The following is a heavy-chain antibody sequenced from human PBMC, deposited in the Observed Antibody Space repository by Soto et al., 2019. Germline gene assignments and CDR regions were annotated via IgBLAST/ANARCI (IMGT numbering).Heavy chain of an antibody. Sequence: QVQLVESGGGVVQPGGSLRLSCAPSGFTFSHHGMHWVRQAPGKGLEWLTVVSSDGSITYDADSVRGRFAISRDNSKNTLYLHMNSLRTEDTAVYYCAKESDYYSNSKWSFDSWGQGILVTVSS. CDR3: AKESDYYSNSKWSFDS. CDR1: GFTFSHHG. V-gene: IGHV3-30*18. D-gene: IGHD2-21*01. J-gene: IGHJ4*02. CDR2: VSSDGSIT.